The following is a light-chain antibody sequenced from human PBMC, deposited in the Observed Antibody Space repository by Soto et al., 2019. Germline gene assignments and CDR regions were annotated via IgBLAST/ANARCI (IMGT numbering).Light chain of an antibody. Sequence: DIQMTQSPTTLSGSVGDRVTITCRASQTTSSWLAWYQQKPGKAPKLLIYKASTLKSGVPSRFIGSGSGTEFTLTISSLQPDDFATYYCQHYNSYSEAFGQGTKA. V-gene: IGKV1-5*03. J-gene: IGKJ1*01. CDR2: KAS. CDR3: QHYNSYSEA. CDR1: QTTSSW.